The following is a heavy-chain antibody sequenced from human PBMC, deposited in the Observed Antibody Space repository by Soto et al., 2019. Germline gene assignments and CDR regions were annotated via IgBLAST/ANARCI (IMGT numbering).Heavy chain of an antibody. CDR1: GYTFTSYG. J-gene: IGHJ4*02. CDR3: ASDCSSTSCSEFDY. D-gene: IGHD2-2*01. Sequence: GASVKVSCKASGYTFTSYGISWVRQAPGQGLEWMGWISAYNGNTNYAQKLQGRVTMTTDTPTSTAYMELRSLRSDDTAVYYCASDCSSTSCSEFDYWGQGTLVTVS. V-gene: IGHV1-18*04. CDR2: ISAYNGNT.